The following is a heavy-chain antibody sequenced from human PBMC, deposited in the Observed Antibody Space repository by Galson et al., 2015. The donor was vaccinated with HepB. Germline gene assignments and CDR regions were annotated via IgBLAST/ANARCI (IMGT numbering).Heavy chain of an antibody. D-gene: IGHD4-17*01. CDR2: ISYDGTNK. CDR3: ARDRDRGDYSLDI. V-gene: IGHV3-30-3*01. Sequence: SLRLSCAASGFTFRDYAMHWVRQAPGKGLEWVTVISYDGTNKYYADSVKGRFTISRDNSRNMVYLQMNSLRIDDTAVYYCARDRDRGDYSLDIWGQGTVLIVSS. CDR1: GFTFRDYA. J-gene: IGHJ3*02.